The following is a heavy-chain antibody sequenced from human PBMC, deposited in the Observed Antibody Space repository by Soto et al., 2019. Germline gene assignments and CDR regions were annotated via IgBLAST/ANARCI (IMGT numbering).Heavy chain of an antibody. CDR3: ARPYDYSGPIGMDY. J-gene: IGHJ6*02. D-gene: IGHD4-4*01. Sequence: GGSLRLSCAASGFTVSSNYVSWVRQAPGKGLEWVSVIYRGGSTYYADSVKGRFTISRDSSKNTVYLQMNSLSVEDTAVYYCARPYDYSGPIGMDYWGQGTPVTVSS. V-gene: IGHV3-53*01. CDR2: IYRGGST. CDR1: GFTVSSNY.